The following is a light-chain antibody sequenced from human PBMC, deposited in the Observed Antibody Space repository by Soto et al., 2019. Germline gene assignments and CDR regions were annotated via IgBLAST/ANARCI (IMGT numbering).Light chain of an antibody. J-gene: IGLJ3*02. CDR3: GTWDSSLSAVWV. CDR1: SSNIGNNY. V-gene: IGLV1-51*02. CDR2: ENN. Sequence: QSVLTQPPSVSAAPGQKVTISCSGSSSNIGNNYVSWYQQLPGTAPKLLIYENNKRPSGIPDRFSGSKSGTSATLGITELQTGDEADYYCGTWDSSLSAVWVFGGGTKLTVL.